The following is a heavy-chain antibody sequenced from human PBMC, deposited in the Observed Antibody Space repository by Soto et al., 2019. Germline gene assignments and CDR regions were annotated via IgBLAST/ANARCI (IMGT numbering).Heavy chain of an antibody. CDR2: IYPGDSDT. CDR3: ARQRRAYYDFWSGYPDYYYGMDV. D-gene: IGHD3-3*01. CDR1: GYSFTSYW. Sequence: GESLKISCNGSGYSFTSYWIGWVRQMPWKGLEWMGIIYPGDSDTRYSPSFQGQVTISADKSISTAYLQWSSLKASDTAMYYCARQRRAYYDFWSGYPDYYYGMDVWGQGTTVTVSS. V-gene: IGHV5-51*01. J-gene: IGHJ6*02.